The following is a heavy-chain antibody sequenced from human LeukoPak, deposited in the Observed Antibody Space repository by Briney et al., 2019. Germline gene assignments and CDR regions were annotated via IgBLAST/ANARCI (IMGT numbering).Heavy chain of an antibody. J-gene: IGHJ1*01. CDR2: ISAHNGNT. CDR1: GYTFTSYG. CDR3: ARDPPGIASAGTVQGAEYFQH. Sequence: ASVKVSCKXSGYTFTSYGISWVRQAPGQGLEGMGWISAHNGNTNYAQKLQGRVTMTTDTSTSTAYMELRSLRSDDTAVYYCARDPPGIASAGTVQGAEYFQHWGQGTLVTVSS. V-gene: IGHV1-18*01. D-gene: IGHD6-13*01.